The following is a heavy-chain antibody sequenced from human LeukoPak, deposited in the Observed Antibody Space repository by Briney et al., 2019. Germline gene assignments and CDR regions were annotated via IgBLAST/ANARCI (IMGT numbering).Heavy chain of an antibody. CDR3: ARGRAAAGRDWFDP. V-gene: IGHV4-59*01. CDR1: GGSISSYY. D-gene: IGHD6-13*01. CDR2: IYYSGST. Sequence: SETLSLTCTVSGGSISSYYWSWIRQPPGKGLEWIGYIYYSGSTNYNPSLKSRVTISVDTSKNQFSLKLSSVTAADTAVYYCARGRAAAGRDWFDPWGQGTQVTVSS. J-gene: IGHJ5*02.